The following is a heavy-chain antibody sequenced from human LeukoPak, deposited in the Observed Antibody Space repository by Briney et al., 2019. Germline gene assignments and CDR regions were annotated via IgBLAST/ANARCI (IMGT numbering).Heavy chain of an antibody. Sequence: GGSLRLSCAVSGFTVSGNYMSWIRQAPGKGLEWVSLIYSDDTTLYADSVKGRFTISRDISKNTLFLQMNSLTAEDTAIYSCARPRLEYCSGGSCFDAFDIWGQGTMVTVSS. D-gene: IGHD2-15*01. V-gene: IGHV3-53*01. CDR3: ARPRLEYCSGGSCFDAFDI. J-gene: IGHJ3*02. CDR2: IYSDDTT. CDR1: GFTVSGNY.